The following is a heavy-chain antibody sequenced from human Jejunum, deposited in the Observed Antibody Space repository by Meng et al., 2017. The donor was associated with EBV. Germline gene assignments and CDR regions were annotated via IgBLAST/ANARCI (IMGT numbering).Heavy chain of an antibody. Sequence: QVQLGQSGAEVKKPGASVNVSCTASGYTFTTHHINWVRQATGQGLEYMGWMSPDNGDTGYAQNFQGRLTMTRDTSISTAYMELSSLTSDDTAVYYCARGDGYNLYWGQGTLVTVSS. V-gene: IGHV1-8*01. J-gene: IGHJ4*02. D-gene: IGHD5-24*01. CDR1: GYTFTTHH. CDR3: ARGDGYNLY. CDR2: MSPDNGDT.